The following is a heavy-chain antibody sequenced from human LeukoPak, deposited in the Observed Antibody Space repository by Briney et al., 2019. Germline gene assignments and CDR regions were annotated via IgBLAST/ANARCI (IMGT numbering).Heavy chain of an antibody. V-gene: IGHV3-74*01. D-gene: IGHD1/OR15-1a*01. Sequence: GGSLRLSCAASGYTLSYYWMHWVRQAPGKGLVWVSCINGDGSSTNYADSVKGRFAISRDNAKNTLYLEMNSLRAEDTAVYYCTRDPRNKGFDPWGQGTLVTVSS. CDR2: INGDGSST. CDR3: TRDPRNKGFDP. CDR1: GYTLSYYW. J-gene: IGHJ5*02.